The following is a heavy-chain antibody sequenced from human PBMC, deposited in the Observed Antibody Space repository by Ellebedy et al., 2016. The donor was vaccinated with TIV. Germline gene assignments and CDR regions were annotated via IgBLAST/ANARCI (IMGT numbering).Heavy chain of an antibody. D-gene: IGHD4-17*01. V-gene: IGHV3-7*01. CDR2: IRQDGSK. CDR1: GFTFSSYW. J-gene: IGHJ3*02. CDR3: ATDGSYGDYRFPAHAFTM. Sequence: GGSLRLSCAVSGFTFSSYWMSWVRQAPGKGLEWVANIRQDGSKNYVDSVTGRFTISRDNAKNSLYLQMNSLRVDDTALYYCATDGSYGDYRFPAHAFTMWGQGTMVTVSS.